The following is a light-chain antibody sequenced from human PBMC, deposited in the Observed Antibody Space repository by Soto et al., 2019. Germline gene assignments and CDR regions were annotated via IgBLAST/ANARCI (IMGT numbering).Light chain of an antibody. CDR1: QDIGND. CDR3: LQDYNYPFT. CDR2: AAF. J-gene: IGKJ3*01. V-gene: IGKV1-6*01. Sequence: AIQMTQSPSSLSASVGDRVTITCRASQDIGNDLGWYQQRPGKAPKLLIYAAFNLQSGVPSRFSGSGSGTDFTLTISSLQPEDFATYYCLQDYNYPFTFGPGTKVDIK.